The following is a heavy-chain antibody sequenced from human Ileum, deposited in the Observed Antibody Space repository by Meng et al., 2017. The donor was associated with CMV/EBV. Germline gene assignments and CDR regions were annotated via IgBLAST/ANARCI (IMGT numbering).Heavy chain of an antibody. Sequence: SAPTLVNPTSTLTLTCTFTRSSPTNSMMRVSWIRQPPRKALEWLAHIDCDDHKVYSSSVKARLTISKDISRNRVVLTMTDMDPVDIETYYCARTYRSRLSSPFDFWGQGTLVTVSS. V-gene: IGHV2-70D*14. J-gene: IGHJ4*02. D-gene: IGHD6-13*01. CDR2: IDCDDHK. CDR3: ARTYRSRLSSPFDF. CDR1: RSSPTNSMMR.